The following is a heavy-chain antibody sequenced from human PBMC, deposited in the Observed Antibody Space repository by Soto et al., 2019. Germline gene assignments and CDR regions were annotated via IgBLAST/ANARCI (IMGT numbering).Heavy chain of an antibody. CDR1: GGCLRGYY. CDR3: ARGRTKYYYGSGSYGWFDP. Sequence: HSGTLELTSAVYGGCLRGYYGGWIRQPPGKGLEWIGEINHSGSTNYNPSLKSRVTISVDTSKNQFSLKLSSVTAADTAVYYCARGRTKYYYGSGSYGWFDPWGQGTLVTVS. CDR2: INHSGST. J-gene: IGHJ5*02. D-gene: IGHD3-10*01. V-gene: IGHV4-34*01.